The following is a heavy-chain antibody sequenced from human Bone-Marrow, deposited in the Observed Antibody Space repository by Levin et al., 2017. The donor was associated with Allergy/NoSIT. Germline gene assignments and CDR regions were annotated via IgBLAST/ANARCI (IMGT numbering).Heavy chain of an antibody. J-gene: IGHJ4*02. CDR3: ARHVSCINGVCYSGFDY. V-gene: IGHV4-59*08. CDR2: IYNSGNT. CDR1: GGSIRSDS. D-gene: IGHD2-8*01. Sequence: SQTLSLPCTVSGGSIRSDSWSWIRQPPGKGLEWIGYIYNSGNTYYNPSLKSRVTISVDTSNNKFSLKLSSVTAADTAVFYCARHVSCINGVCYSGFDYWGQGTLVTVSS.